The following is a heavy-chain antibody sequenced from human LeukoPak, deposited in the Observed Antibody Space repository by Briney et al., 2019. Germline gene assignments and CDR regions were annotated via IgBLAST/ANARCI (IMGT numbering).Heavy chain of an antibody. V-gene: IGHV1-18*01. J-gene: IGHJ4*02. CDR2: ISLLSGNT. D-gene: IGHD6-6*01. CDR1: GYTFSSYG. CDR3: ARDYLAAPAY. Sequence: ASVRVSCKASGYTFSSYGINWVRQAPGQGLEWMGWISLLSGNTDYAQNFQGRVTITTDTSSSTAYMELRSLRSDDTAIYYCARDYLAAPAYWGQGTLVTVSS.